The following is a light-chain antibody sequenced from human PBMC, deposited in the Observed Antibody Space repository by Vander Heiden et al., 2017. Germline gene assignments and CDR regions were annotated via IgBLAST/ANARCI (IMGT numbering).Light chain of an antibody. J-gene: IGKJ2*01. CDR1: QSVSSSY. CDR3: QQYGSSRPYT. CDR2: GAS. Sequence: EIVLTQSPGTLSLSPGERATLSCTASQSVSSSYLAWYQQKPGQAPRLHIYGASSRATGIPDRCSGSGSGTDFTLTISRREPEDFAVYYCQQYGSSRPYTFGQGTKLEIK. V-gene: IGKV3-20*01.